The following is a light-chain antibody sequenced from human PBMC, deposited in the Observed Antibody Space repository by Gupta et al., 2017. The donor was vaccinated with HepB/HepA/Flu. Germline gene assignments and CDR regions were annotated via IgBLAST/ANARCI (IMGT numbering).Light chain of an antibody. J-gene: IGKJ4*01. V-gene: IGKV3-20*01. CDR1: QTISSTY. CDR3: QEYFTSPLT. Sequence: EIVLMQSPGTLSLSPGERATLSCRASQTISSTYLGWYQQKPGQAPRLLVYGASNRATDIPDRFSGSGSGTDFTLTISRLEPEDFAVYYCQEYFTSPLTFGGGTQVEMK. CDR2: GAS.